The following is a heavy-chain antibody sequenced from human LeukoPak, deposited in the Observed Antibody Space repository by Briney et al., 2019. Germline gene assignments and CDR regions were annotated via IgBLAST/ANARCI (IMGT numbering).Heavy chain of an antibody. V-gene: IGHV3-7*03. CDR1: GFTFSNYW. CDR3: VSTATFDY. D-gene: IGHD5-12*01. CDR2: IKQDGSER. Sequence: GGSLRLSCAVSGFTFSNYWMSWVRQAPGKGLGWVANIKQDGSERYYVDSVKGRFTISRDNAKNLLSLEMNSLRVEDTAIYYCVSTATFDYWGQGTLVTVSS. J-gene: IGHJ4*02.